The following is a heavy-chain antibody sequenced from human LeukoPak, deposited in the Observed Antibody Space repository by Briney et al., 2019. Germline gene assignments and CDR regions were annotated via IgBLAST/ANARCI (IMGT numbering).Heavy chain of an antibody. V-gene: IGHV3-43*02. CDR1: GSTFHDYV. D-gene: IGHD1-26*01. CDR2: ITGDGRTA. J-gene: IGHJ6*02. CDR3: AKVGAKADFYYYGLDV. Sequence: GGSLRLSCAASGSTFHDYVIHWVRQPPGKSLEWVSLITGDGRTAYYAESVKGRFTISRDNTKNSLYLQMDSLRPEDTAFYYCAKVGAKADFYYYGLDVWGQGTTVTVSS.